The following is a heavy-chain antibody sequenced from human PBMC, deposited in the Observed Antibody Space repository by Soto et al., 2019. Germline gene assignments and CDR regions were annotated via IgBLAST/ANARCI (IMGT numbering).Heavy chain of an antibody. V-gene: IGHV4-30-2*06. CDR2: ISHLDNT. CDR1: GASISYGGFS. Sequence: QLQLQESCSGVVRTSETLSLTCTVSGASISYGGFSWSWIRQSPGKGLEWIGYISHLDNTYFHPSFNSRLTMSIDRSSDQCSLNLSSVTAADRAVYYCVRGGGYDPFDYWGQGDQVTVSS. D-gene: IGHD5-12*01. CDR3: VRGGGYDPFDY. J-gene: IGHJ4*02.